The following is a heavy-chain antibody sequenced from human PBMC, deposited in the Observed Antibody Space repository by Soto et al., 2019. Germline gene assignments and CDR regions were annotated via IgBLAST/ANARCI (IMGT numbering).Heavy chain of an antibody. CDR1: GFTFSSYE. CDR3: ARDGGG. V-gene: IGHV3-48*03. Sequence: GSLRLSCATSGFTFSSYEMNWVRLAPGKGLEWISYISSTGSTKHYADSVTGRFTISRDNAKNSLSLQMNSLRVEDTAVYYCARDGGGWGRGTLVTVSS. CDR2: ISSTGSTK. J-gene: IGHJ4*02. D-gene: IGHD3-16*01.